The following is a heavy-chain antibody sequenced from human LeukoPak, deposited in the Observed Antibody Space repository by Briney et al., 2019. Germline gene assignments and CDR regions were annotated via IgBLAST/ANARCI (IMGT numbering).Heavy chain of an antibody. CDR2: IYYSGST. V-gene: IGHV4-39*07. CDR3: ARVSLGGSRIAARPGHFDY. D-gene: IGHD6-6*01. J-gene: IGHJ4*02. Sequence: SETLSLTCTVSGGSISSSSYYWGWIRQPPGKGLEWIGSIYYSGSTYYNPSLKSRVTISVDTSKNQFSLKLSSVTAADTAEYYCARVSLGGSRIAARPGHFDYWGQGTLVTVSS. CDR1: GGSISSSSYY.